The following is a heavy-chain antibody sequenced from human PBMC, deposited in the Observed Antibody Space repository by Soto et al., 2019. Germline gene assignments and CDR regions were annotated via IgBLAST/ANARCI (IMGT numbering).Heavy chain of an antibody. V-gene: IGHV1-2*04. Sequence: QVQLVQSGAEVKKPGASVKVSCKASGYSFTDYHIHWVRQAPGQGLEWLGRINPKSGGTSTAQKFQGWVTMTTDTSISTASIELTRLTSDDTAIYYCARGASTDCSNGVCSFFGNHDMDVWGQGTTVTVSS. J-gene: IGHJ6*02. CDR1: GYSFTDYH. D-gene: IGHD2-8*01. CDR3: ARGASTDCSNGVCSFFGNHDMDV. CDR2: INPKSGGT.